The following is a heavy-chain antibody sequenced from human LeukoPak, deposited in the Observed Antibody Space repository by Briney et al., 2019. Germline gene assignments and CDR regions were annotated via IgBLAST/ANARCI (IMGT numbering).Heavy chain of an antibody. CDR2: ISPIFGTA. Sequence: SVKLSFKASGGTFSIYASSCVRQARGQPLEWMGRISPIFGTANYAQKFQGRVTITTDESTSTAYMELSGLRSEDTAVYYCATSSYSGSYYGSFDIWGQGTMVTVSS. D-gene: IGHD1-26*01. CDR1: GGTFSIYA. J-gene: IGHJ3*02. V-gene: IGHV1-69*05. CDR3: ATSSYSGSYYGSFDI.